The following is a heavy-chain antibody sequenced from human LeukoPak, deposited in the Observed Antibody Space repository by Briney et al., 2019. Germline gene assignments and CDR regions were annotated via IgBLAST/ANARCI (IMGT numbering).Heavy chain of an antibody. D-gene: IGHD1-26*01. CDR1: GFTFSSYS. J-gene: IGHJ3*02. CDR2: ISGSGGST. V-gene: IGHV3-23*01. Sequence: PGGSLRLSCAASGFTFSSYSMSWVRQAPGKGLEWVSAISGSGGSTYYADSVKGRFTISRDNSKNTLYLQMNSLRAADTAVYSCAKDRAGDSGSYYDAFDIWGQGTMVTVSS. CDR3: AKDRAGDSGSYYDAFDI.